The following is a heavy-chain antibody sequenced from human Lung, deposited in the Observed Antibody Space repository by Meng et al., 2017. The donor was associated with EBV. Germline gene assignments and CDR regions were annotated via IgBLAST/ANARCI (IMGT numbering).Heavy chain of an antibody. Sequence: QVQLVQSGSELKKPGXSVRISCKASGYTFTTYGMNWVRQAPGQGLEWMGWINTNTGKPTYAQGLTGRFVFSLDTSVSTAYLQISSLKAEDTAVYYCARDSEAADDWGQGTLVTVSS. D-gene: IGHD6-25*01. CDR1: GYTFTTYG. V-gene: IGHV7-4-1*02. J-gene: IGHJ4*02. CDR3: ARDSEAADD. CDR2: INTNTGKP.